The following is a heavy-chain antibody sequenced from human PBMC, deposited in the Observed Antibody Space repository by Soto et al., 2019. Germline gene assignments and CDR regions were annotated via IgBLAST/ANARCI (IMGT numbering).Heavy chain of an antibody. CDR2: TKPDGSEK. Sequence: GGSLRLSCAASGFTFNSYWMSWVRQAPGKGLEWVANTKPDGSEKYYVDSVKGRFTISRDNAKNSLYLQMNSLRAEDTAVYYCARDFWSGRLGGYYWGQGTLVTVP. V-gene: IGHV3-7*01. J-gene: IGHJ4*02. CDR1: GFTFNSYW. CDR3: ARDFWSGRLGGYY. D-gene: IGHD3-3*01.